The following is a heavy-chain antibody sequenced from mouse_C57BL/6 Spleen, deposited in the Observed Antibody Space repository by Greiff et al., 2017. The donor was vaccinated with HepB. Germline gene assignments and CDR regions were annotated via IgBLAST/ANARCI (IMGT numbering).Heavy chain of an antibody. J-gene: IGHJ1*03. CDR1: GYAFSSSW. CDR2: IYPGDGDT. V-gene: IGHV1-82*01. D-gene: IGHD1-1*01. CDR3: ASGSSLYWYFDV. Sequence: QVQLQQSGPELVKPGASVKISCKASGYAFSSSWMNWVKQRPGKGLEWIGRIYPGDGDTNYNGKFKGKATLTADKSSSTAYMQLSSLTSEDSAVYFCASGSSLYWYFDVWGTGTTVTVSS.